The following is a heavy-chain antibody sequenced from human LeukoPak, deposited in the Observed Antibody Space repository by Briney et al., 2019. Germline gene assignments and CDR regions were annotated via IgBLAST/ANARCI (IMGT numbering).Heavy chain of an antibody. V-gene: IGHV4-31*03. D-gene: IGHD2-8*01. Sequence: SQTLSLTCTVSGGSISSGGYYWSWIRQHPGKGLEWIGYIYYSGSTYYNPSLKSRVTISVDTSKNQFSLKLSSVTAADTAVYYCARFFPDEWYYYGMDVWGQGTTVPVSS. CDR3: ARFFPDEWYYYGMDV. J-gene: IGHJ6*02. CDR2: IYYSGST. CDR1: GGSISSGGYY.